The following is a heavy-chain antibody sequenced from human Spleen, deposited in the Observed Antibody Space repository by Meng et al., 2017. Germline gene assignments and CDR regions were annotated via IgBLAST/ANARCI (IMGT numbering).Heavy chain of an antibody. CDR3: ARKAGNCISTTCYSLDY. CDR2: INAVFGTT. D-gene: IGHD2-2*01. Sequence: SVKVSCKALGGIFSNYVIGWVRQAPGQGLEWMGGINAVFGTTNYAQKFQGRVTITTDESTSTVYMELTRLTSEDTAVYFCARKAGNCISTTCYSLDYWGQGTLGT. J-gene: IGHJ4*02. V-gene: IGHV1-69*05. CDR1: GGIFSNYV.